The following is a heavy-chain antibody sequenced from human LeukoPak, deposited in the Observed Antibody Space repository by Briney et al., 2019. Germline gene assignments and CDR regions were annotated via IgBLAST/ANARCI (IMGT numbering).Heavy chain of an antibody. D-gene: IGHD1-26*01. CDR2: MYNSGST. CDR3: ARQGSGGRSFDV. J-gene: IGHJ3*01. Sequence: SETLSLTCTVSGGSISTYYWSWIRQPPGKGLEWIGYMYNSGSTNYNPSLKSRVTISIDTSKNQVSLRLSSVTAADTAVYYCARQGSGGRSFDVWDQGTMVTVSS. V-gene: IGHV4-59*08. CDR1: GGSISTYY.